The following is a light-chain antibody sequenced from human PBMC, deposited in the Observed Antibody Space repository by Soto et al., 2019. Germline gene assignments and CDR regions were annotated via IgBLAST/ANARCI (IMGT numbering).Light chain of an antibody. CDR3: QQYDAFSRT. V-gene: IGKV1D-16*01. J-gene: IGKJ1*01. CDR2: AAS. Sequence: DIQMTQSPSSVSASIGDRVTITCRASQDIGRRLAWFQQKPGKAPKYLIQAASSLQGGVPSTFSGSGSGTEFTLTISSLQPEDFATYYCQQYDAFSRTFGQGTKVDIK. CDR1: QDIGRR.